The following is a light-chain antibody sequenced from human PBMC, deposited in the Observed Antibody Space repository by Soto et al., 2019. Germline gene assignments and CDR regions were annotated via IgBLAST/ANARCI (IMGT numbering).Light chain of an antibody. Sequence: EIVMTQSPATLSVSPVERATLSCRASQSVSSNLAWYQQKPGQAPRLLIYGASTRATGIPARFSGSGSGTEFTLTISSLQSEDFAVYYCQQYNNWLMYTFGQGTKLEIK. J-gene: IGKJ2*01. V-gene: IGKV3-15*01. CDR2: GAS. CDR3: QQYNNWLMYT. CDR1: QSVSSN.